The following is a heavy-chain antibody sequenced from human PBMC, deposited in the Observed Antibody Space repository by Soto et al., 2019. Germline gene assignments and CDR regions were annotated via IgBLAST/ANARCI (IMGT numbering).Heavy chain of an antibody. D-gene: IGHD3-10*01. Sequence: QVQLQESGPGLVKPSGTLSLTCAVSGGSISSSNWWSWVRQPPGKGLEWIGEIYHSGNTNYNPSLQGRVTMAVDKSRNQFSLKLSAVTAADTAVYYCAGRWGEGRVDYWGQGTLVTVSS. V-gene: IGHV4-4*02. J-gene: IGHJ4*02. CDR2: IYHSGNT. CDR1: GGSISSSNW. CDR3: AGRWGEGRVDY.